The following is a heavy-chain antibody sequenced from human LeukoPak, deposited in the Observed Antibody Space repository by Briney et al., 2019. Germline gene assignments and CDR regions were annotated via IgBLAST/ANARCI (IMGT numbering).Heavy chain of an antibody. CDR2: INWNGGST. D-gene: IGHD3-10*01. CDR1: GFTFDDYG. V-gene: IGHV3-20*04. J-gene: IGHJ6*03. Sequence: GGSLRLSCAASGFTFDDYGMSWVRHAPGKGLEWVSGINWNGGSTGYADSVKGRFTISRDNAKNSLYLQMNSLRAEDTALYYCARKEWFGELYYYMDVWGKGTTVTVSS. CDR3: ARKEWFGELYYYMDV.